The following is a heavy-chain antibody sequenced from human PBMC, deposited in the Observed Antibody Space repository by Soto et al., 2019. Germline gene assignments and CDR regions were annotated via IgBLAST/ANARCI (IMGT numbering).Heavy chain of an antibody. CDR3: AKDPGDSSSWPILYYYYYYGMDV. CDR2: ISYDGSNK. CDR1: GFTFSSYG. J-gene: IGHJ6*02. V-gene: IGHV3-30*18. D-gene: IGHD6-13*01. Sequence: RRLSCAASGFTFSSYGMHWVRQAPGKGLEWVAVISYDGSNKYYADSVKGRFTISRDNSKNTLYLQMNSLRAEDTAVYYCAKDPGDSSSWPILYYYYYYGMDVWGQGTTVTVSS.